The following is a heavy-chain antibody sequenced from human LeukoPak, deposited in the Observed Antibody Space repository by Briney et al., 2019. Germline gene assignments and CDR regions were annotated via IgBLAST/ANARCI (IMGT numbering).Heavy chain of an antibody. D-gene: IGHD3-10*01. J-gene: IGHJ6*03. CDR1: GGSISSGSYY. V-gene: IGHV4-61*02. CDR3: ARAPYGSATNNYYMDV. CDR2: IYTSGST. Sequence: SQTLSLTCTVSGGSISSGSYYWSWIRQPAGKGLEWIGRIYTSGSTNYNPSLKSRVTISVDMSKNQFSLKLSSVTAADTAVYYCARAPYGSATNNYYMDVWGKGTTVTVSS.